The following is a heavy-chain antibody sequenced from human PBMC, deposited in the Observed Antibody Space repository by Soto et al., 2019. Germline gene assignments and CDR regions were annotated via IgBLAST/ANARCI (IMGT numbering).Heavy chain of an antibody. J-gene: IGHJ4*02. CDR1: GYTFTGYY. CDR3: ARARITMVRGGSPRGYFDY. CDR2: INPNSGGA. Sequence: GASVKVSCKASGYTFTGYYMHWVRQAPGQGLEWMGWINPNSGGANYAQKFQGWVTMTRDTSISTAYMELSRLRSDDTAVYYCARARITMVRGGSPRGYFDYWGQGTLVTVSS. V-gene: IGHV1-2*04. D-gene: IGHD3-10*01.